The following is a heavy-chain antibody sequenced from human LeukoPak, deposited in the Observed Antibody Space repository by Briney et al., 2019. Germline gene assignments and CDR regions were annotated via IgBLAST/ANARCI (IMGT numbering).Heavy chain of an antibody. D-gene: IGHD4-17*01. CDR3: VRSFYGDHPY. CDR1: GFTLSTYD. V-gene: IGHV3-13*01. J-gene: IGHJ4*02. CDR2: VGTSGHT. Sequence: GFLRLSCAAPGFTLSTYDMHWVRQGPGEGLEWVAAVGTSGHTFYPDSVKGQFTISRENARNSVYLQMNSLRAGDTAVYYCVRSFYGDHPYWGQGTLVTVSS.